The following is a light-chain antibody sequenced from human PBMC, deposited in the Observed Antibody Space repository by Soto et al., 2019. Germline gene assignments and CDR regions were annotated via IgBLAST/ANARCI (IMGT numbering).Light chain of an antibody. V-gene: IGKV3-15*01. CDR3: QQGRNWPLT. CDR1: QSISSE. CDR2: GAS. J-gene: IGKJ2*01. Sequence: EIVMTQAPATLSVSPGERAPLSCRASQSISSELAWYQQKPGQPPRLLIYGASTRATGGPARFTGSGSGSDFTLTISGLQSEDFAVYYCQQGRNWPLTFGEGTRLEI.